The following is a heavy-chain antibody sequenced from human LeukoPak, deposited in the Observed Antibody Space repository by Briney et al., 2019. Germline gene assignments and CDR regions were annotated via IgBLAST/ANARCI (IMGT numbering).Heavy chain of an antibody. CDR2: IYYSGST. CDR1: GGSISSYY. V-gene: IGHV4-59*08. Sequence: SETLSLTCTVSGGSISSYYWSWIRQPPGKGLEWIGYIYYSGSTNYNPSLKSRVTISVDTSKNQFSLKLSSVTAADTAVYYCAKVYMYYYDSSGYFDYWGQGTLVTVSS. J-gene: IGHJ4*02. D-gene: IGHD3-22*01. CDR3: AKVYMYYYDSSGYFDY.